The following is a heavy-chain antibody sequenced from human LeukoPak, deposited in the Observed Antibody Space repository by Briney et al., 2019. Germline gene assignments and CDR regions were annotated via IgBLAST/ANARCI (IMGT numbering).Heavy chain of an antibody. CDR2: IHYSGST. V-gene: IGHV4-59*12. CDR3: ARVKSSSSGWAAPFDH. D-gene: IGHD6-19*01. Sequence: SETLSLTCTVSGGSIRSYYWSWIRQPPGKGLEWIGYIHYSGSTKYNPSLKSRVTISVDTSKNQFSLRLNSVTAADTAVYYCARVKSSSSGWAAPFDHWGQGTLVTVSS. J-gene: IGHJ4*02. CDR1: GGSIRSYY.